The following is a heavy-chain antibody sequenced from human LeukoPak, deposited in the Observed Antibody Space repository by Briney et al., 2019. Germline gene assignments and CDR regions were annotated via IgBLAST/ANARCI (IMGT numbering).Heavy chain of an antibody. D-gene: IGHD3-22*01. CDR3: ARASGTMTTHCYDSSVDY. Sequence: SETLSLTCTVSGGSISSSSYYWGWLRQPPGKGLEWLGSIYYSGSTYYNPSLKSRVTIPVDTSKNQFSLKLSSVTAADTAVYYCARASGTMTTHCYDSSVDYWGQGTLVTVSS. V-gene: IGHV4-39*01. CDR1: GGSISSSSYY. J-gene: IGHJ4*02. CDR2: IYYSGST.